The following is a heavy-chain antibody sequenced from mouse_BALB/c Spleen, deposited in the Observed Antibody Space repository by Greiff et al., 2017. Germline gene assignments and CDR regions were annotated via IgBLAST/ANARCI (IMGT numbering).Heavy chain of an antibody. CDR2: ISSGGSYT. CDR1: GFTFSSYA. V-gene: IGHV5-9-4*01. J-gene: IGHJ2*01. Sequence: DVKLVESGGGLVKPGGSLKLSCAASGFTFSSYAMSWVRQSPEKRLEWVAEISSGGSYTYYPDTVTGRFTISRDNAKNTLYLEMSSLRSEDTAMYYCAREGGNYFDYWGQGTTLTVSS. D-gene: IGHD2-14*01. CDR3: AREGGNYFDY.